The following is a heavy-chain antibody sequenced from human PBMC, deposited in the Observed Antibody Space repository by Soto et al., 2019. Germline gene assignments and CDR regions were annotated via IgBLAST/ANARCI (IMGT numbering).Heavy chain of an antibody. Sequence: PGESLKISCKGSGYSFTSYWIGWVRQMPGKGLEWMGIIYPGDSDTRYSPSFQGQVTISADKSISTAYLQWSSLKASDTAMYYCARQSYSGSYYMNHYYYYGLDVWGQGTTVTVSS. CDR2: IYPGDSDT. V-gene: IGHV5-51*01. D-gene: IGHD1-26*01. J-gene: IGHJ6*02. CDR1: GYSFTSYW. CDR3: ARQSYSGSYYMNHYYYYGLDV.